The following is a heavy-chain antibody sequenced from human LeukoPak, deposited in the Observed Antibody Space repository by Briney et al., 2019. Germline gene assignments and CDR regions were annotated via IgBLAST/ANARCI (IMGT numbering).Heavy chain of an antibody. V-gene: IGHV1-8*03. D-gene: IGHD6-6*01. CDR1: GGTFSSYA. Sequence: ASVKVSCKASGGTFSSYAISWVRQATGQGLEWMGWMNPNSANTGYAQKFQGRVTITRNTSISTTYMELSNLRFEDTAVYYCARGRERGSSSSFTDYWGQGTLVIVSS. CDR2: MNPNSANT. CDR3: ARGRERGSSSSFTDY. J-gene: IGHJ4*02.